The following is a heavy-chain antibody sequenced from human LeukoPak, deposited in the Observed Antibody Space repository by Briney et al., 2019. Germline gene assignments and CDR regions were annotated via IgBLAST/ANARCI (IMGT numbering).Heavy chain of an antibody. J-gene: IGHJ5*02. CDR2: IYTSGST. CDR3: ARGELPGWFDP. D-gene: IGHD1-1*01. V-gene: IGHV4-61*02. CDR1: GGSISSGSYY. Sequence: SQTLSLTCTVSGGSISSGSYYWSWIRQPAGKGLEWIGRIYTSGSTNYNPSLKSRVTISVDTSKNQFSLKLSSVTSADTAVYYCARGELPGWFDPWGQGTMVTVSS.